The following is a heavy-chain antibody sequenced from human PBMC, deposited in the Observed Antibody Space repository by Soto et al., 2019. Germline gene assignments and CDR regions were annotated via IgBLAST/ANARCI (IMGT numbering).Heavy chain of an antibody. CDR3: ARLTSYDSSGYYCY. CDR1: GGSISSSSYY. D-gene: IGHD3-22*01. V-gene: IGHV4-39*01. Sequence: PSETLSLTCTVSGGSISSSSYYWGWIRQPPGKGLEWIGSIYYSGSTYYNPSLKSRVTISVDTSKNQFSLKLSSVTAADTAVYYCARLTSYDSSGYYCYWGQGTLVTVSS. CDR2: IYYSGST. J-gene: IGHJ4*02.